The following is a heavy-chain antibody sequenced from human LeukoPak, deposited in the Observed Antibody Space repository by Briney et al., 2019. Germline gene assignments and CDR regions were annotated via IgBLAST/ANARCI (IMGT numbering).Heavy chain of an antibody. CDR2: IHASGST. J-gene: IGHJ5*02. V-gene: IGHV4-4*07. CDR3: ARVTDPRYNWFDP. CDR1: GGSISSYY. D-gene: IGHD2-21*02. Sequence: PSETLSLTCTVSGGSISSYYWTWIRQPAGKGPEWIGRIHASGSTNYNPSLKSRVNMSVDTSKNQFSLRLNSVTAADTAVYYCARVTDPRYNWFDPWGQGTLVIVSS.